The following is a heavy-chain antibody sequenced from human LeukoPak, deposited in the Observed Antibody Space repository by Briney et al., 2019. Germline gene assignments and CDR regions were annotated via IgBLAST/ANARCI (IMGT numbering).Heavy chain of an antibody. Sequence: GGSLRLSCATSGFTFSSYWMHWVRQGPGKGLVWVSGIKGDGSSIKYADSVKGRFTISRDNSKNTLYLQMNSLRAEDTAVYYCAKDYYYYDSSGLDDYWGQGTLVTVSS. CDR2: IKGDGSSI. CDR1: GFTFSSYW. J-gene: IGHJ4*02. V-gene: IGHV3-74*03. D-gene: IGHD3-22*01. CDR3: AKDYYYYDSSGLDDY.